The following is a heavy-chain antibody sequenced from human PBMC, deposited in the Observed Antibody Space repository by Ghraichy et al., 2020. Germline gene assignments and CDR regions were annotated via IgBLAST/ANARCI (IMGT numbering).Heavy chain of an antibody. J-gene: IGHJ6*02. D-gene: IGHD2-8*01. CDR3: ASSLGCTNGVCYTPHYYYGMDV. CDR2: IYYSGST. V-gene: IGHV4-31*03. CDR1: GGSISSGGYY. Sequence: TLSLTCTVSGGSISSGGYYWSWIRQHPGKGLEWIGYIYYSGSTYYNPSLKSRVTISVDTSKNQFSLKLSSVTAADTAVYYCASSLGCTNGVCYTPHYYYGMDVWGQGTTVTVSS.